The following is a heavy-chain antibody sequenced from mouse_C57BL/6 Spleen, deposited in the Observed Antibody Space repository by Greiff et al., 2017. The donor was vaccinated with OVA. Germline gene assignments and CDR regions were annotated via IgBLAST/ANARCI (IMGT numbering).Heavy chain of an antibody. CDR3: ARFSYDYDEGFAY. V-gene: IGHV1-72*01. J-gene: IGHJ3*01. Sequence: QVQLQQPGAELVKPGASVKLSCKASGYTFTSYWMHWVKQRPGRGLEWIGRIDPNSGGTKYNEKFKSKATLTVDKPSSTAYMQLSSLTSEDSAVYYCARFSYDYDEGFAYWGQGTLVTVSA. CDR1: GYTFTSYW. D-gene: IGHD2-4*01. CDR2: IDPNSGGT.